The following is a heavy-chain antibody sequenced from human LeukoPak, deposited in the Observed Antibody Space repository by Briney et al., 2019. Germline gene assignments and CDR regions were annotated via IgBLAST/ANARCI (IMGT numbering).Heavy chain of an antibody. CDR1: GFTFSSYS. V-gene: IGHV3-21*01. CDR3: ARSVGATFCFDY. D-gene: IGHD1-26*01. Sequence: PGGSLRLSCAASGFTFSSYSMNWVRQAPGKGLEWVSSISSSSSYIYYADSVKGRFTISRDNAKNSLYLQMNSLRAEDTAVYYCARSVGATFCFDYWGQGTLVTVSS. CDR2: ISSSSSYI. J-gene: IGHJ4*02.